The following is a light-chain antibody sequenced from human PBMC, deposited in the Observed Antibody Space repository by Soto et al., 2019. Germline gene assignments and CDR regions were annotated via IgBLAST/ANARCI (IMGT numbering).Light chain of an antibody. CDR1: SSDVGGYNY. CDR3: SSYTSSSTPVV. V-gene: IGLV2-14*01. Sequence: QSALPQPASVSGSPGQSITISCTGTSSDVGGYNYVSWYQQHPGKAPKLMIYEVSHRPSGVSNRFSGSKSGNTASLTISGLQAEDVADYYCSSYTSSSTPVVLGGGTKLTVL. J-gene: IGLJ2*01. CDR2: EVS.